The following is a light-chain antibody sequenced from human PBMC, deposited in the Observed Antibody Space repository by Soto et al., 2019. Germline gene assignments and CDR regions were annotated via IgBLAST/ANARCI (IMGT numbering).Light chain of an antibody. CDR3: QQFSSFPLT. V-gene: IGKV3-20*01. CDR2: DAS. CDR1: QTVRNNY. J-gene: IGKJ4*02. Sequence: EFVLTQSPGNLSLCPGERATLSCRASQTVRNNYLAWYQQKPGQAPRLLIYDASSRATGIPDRFSGGGSGTASTLTSSRREPEDFAVYYCQQFSSFPLTFGGGTNVEIK.